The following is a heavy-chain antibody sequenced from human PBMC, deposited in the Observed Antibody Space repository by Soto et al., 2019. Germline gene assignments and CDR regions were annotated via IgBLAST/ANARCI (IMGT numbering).Heavy chain of an antibody. J-gene: IGHJ6*02. Sequence: ASVKVSCKASGYTFTSYDINWVRQATGQGLEWMGWMNPNSGNTGYAQKFQGRVTMTRNTSISTAYMELSSLRSEDTAVYYCARGFWSGYPIYYYYGMDVWGQGTTVTVS. CDR3: ARGFWSGYPIYYYYGMDV. D-gene: IGHD3-3*01. CDR2: MNPNSGNT. V-gene: IGHV1-8*01. CDR1: GYTFTSYD.